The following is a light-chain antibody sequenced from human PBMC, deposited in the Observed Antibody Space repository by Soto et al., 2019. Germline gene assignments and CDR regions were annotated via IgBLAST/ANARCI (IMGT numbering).Light chain of an antibody. J-gene: IGLJ2*01. CDR1: SRDVGGY. CDR2: EVS. CDR3: RSYTSSNTVV. V-gene: IGLV2-14*01. Sequence: QSVLTQPASVSGSPGQSITISCTGTSRDVGGYVSWYQQHPGKAPKLMIYEVSNRPSGFSNRFSGSKSGNTASLTISGLQAEDEADYYCRSYTSSNTVVFGGGTKLTVL.